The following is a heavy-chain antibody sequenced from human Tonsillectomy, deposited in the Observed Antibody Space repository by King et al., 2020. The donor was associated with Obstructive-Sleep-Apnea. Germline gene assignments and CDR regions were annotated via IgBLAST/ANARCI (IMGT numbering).Heavy chain of an antibody. D-gene: IGHD3-10*01. CDR3: ARAGAGGSYYFDY. J-gene: IGHJ4*02. V-gene: IGHV4-4*02. CDR2: IYHSGSS. Sequence: QLQESGPGLVKPSGTLSLTCAVSGGSISSSNWWSWVRQPPGKGLEWIGEIYHSGSSNCNPSLKSRGTISVDKAKNQFSLKLSSVTAADTAVYYCARAGAGGSYYFDYWGQGTLVTVSS. CDR1: GGSISSSNW.